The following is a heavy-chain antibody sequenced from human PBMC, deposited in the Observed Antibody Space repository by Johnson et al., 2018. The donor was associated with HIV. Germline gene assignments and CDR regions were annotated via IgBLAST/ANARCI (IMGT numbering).Heavy chain of an antibody. V-gene: IGHV3-NL1*01. J-gene: IGHJ3*02. Sequence: QVQLVESGGGVVQPGGSLRLSCAASEFTFSSYGMHWVRQAPGKGLEWVSAVYSTFGTYYADSVRGRFTISTDNSKNTLYLQMNSLRAEDTAVYYCARDWNEYSSSDGAFDIWGQGTMVAVSS. CDR1: EFTFSSYG. D-gene: IGHD6-6*01. CDR3: ARDWNEYSSSDGAFDI. CDR2: VYSTFGT.